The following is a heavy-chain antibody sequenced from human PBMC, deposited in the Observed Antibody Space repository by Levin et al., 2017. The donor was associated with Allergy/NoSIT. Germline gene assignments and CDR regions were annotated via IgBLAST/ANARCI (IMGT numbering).Heavy chain of an antibody. CDR3: ARDTSSWYKNVYYFDY. CDR1: GFTFRNYG. V-gene: IGHV3-33*01. J-gene: IGHJ4*02. D-gene: IGHD6-13*01. Sequence: GESLKISCAASGFTFRNYGMHWVRKAPGKGLEWVSVIWSDGTEDYYADSVQGRFTISRDNSKNTLNLQMSDLRAEDSASYYCARDTSSWYKNVYYFDYWGRGTMVTVSS. CDR2: IWSDGTED.